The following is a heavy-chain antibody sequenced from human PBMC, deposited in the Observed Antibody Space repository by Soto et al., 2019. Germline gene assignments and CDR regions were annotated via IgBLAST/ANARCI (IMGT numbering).Heavy chain of an antibody. Sequence: GSLRLSCAASGFTFSSYSMNWVRQAPGKGLEWVSYISSSSSTIYYADSVKGRFTISRDNAKNSLYLQMNSLRAEDTAVYYCARDLEDIVLMVYAMPYYYYYMDVWGKGTTVTVSS. CDR1: GFTFSSYS. D-gene: IGHD2-8*01. V-gene: IGHV3-48*01. J-gene: IGHJ6*03. CDR2: ISSSSSTI. CDR3: ARDLEDIVLMVYAMPYYYYYMDV.